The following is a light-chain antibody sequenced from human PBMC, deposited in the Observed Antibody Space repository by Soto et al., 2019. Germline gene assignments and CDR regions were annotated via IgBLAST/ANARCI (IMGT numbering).Light chain of an antibody. CDR3: QQYYSYPRT. Sequence: AIRMTQSPSXFSASTGDXXXXXXRASXGXXXYLAWYQQKPGKAPKLLIYAASTLQSGVPSRFSGSGSGTDFTLTISCLQSEDFATYYCQQYYSYPRTFGQGTKLEIK. CDR1: XGXXXY. J-gene: IGKJ2*01. V-gene: IGKV1-8*01. CDR2: AAS.